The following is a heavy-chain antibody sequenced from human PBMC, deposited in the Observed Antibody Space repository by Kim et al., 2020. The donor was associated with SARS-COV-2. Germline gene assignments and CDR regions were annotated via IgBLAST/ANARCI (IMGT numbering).Heavy chain of an antibody. CDR2: FDPEDGET. CDR1: GYTLTELS. D-gene: IGHD5-12*01. CDR3: ATAPTYQWLRPYWYFDL. Sequence: ASVKVSCKVSGYTLTELSMHWVRQAPGKGLEWMGGFDPEDGETIYAQKFQGRVTMTEDTSTDTAYMELSSLRSEDTAVYYCATAPTYQWLRPYWYFDLWGRGTLVIVSS. V-gene: IGHV1-24*01. J-gene: IGHJ2*01.